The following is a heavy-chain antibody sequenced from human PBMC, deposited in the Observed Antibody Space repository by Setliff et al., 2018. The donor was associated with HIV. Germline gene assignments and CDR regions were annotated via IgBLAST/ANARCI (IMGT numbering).Heavy chain of an antibody. J-gene: IGHJ4*02. CDR2: IDHTGSA. CDR3: ARGPRVSAAVVETPSAY. CDR1: GGSISGYY. V-gene: IGHV4-34*01. Sequence: SETLSLTCTVSGGSISGYYWTWIRQSPHKGLEWVGEIDHTGSAHYNPSLTSRVTISVDTSKNRFSLELSSVTAADTALYYCARGPRVSAAVVETPSAYWGQGTRVTVSS. D-gene: IGHD6-19*01.